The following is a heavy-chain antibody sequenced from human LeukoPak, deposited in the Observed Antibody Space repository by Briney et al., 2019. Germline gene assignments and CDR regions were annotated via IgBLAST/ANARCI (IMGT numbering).Heavy chain of an antibody. CDR1: GFTFSSYA. CDR2: ISGSGGST. Sequence: GGSLRLSCAASGFTFSSYAMSWVRQAPGKGLEWVSAISGSGGSTYYADSVEGRFTISRDNSKNTLYLQMNSLRAEDTAVYYCAKSPTLGEDYYYYYMDVWGKGTTVTVSS. CDR3: AKSPTLGEDYYYYYMDV. J-gene: IGHJ6*03. V-gene: IGHV3-23*01. D-gene: IGHD2-15*01.